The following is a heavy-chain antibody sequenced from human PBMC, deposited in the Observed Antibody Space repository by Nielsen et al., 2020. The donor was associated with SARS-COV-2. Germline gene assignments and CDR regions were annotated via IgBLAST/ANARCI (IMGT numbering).Heavy chain of an antibody. CDR2: IDPGDSHT. D-gene: IGHD3-16*01. CDR3: ARHGAHYGMDV. J-gene: IGHJ6*02. Sequence: GESLKISCEGFGYNYVTYWITWVRQMPGKGLEWMGRIDPGDSHTNYNPSFQGHVSISVDKSVTTAYLQWSSLRASDTAMYYCARHGAHYGMDVWGQGTTVAVSS. V-gene: IGHV5-10-1*01. CDR1: GYNYVTYW.